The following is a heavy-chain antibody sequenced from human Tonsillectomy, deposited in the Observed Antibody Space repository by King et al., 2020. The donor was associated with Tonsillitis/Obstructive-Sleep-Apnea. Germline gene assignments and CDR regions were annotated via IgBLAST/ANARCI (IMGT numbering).Heavy chain of an antibody. V-gene: IGHV1-46*01. J-gene: IGHJ3*02. D-gene: IGHD1-1*01. CDR3: ASGIAVRNAFDI. CDR1: AYIFPIYS. Sequence: QLVQSGAEVKPPGASVKVPCKASAYIFPIYSIHWVRQAPGQGLEWMGLINPSGGSTGYAQKFQGRVTMARDTSTSTVYMELSSLTSEDTAVYYCASGIAVRNAFDIWGQGTMVTVSS. CDR2: INPSGGST.